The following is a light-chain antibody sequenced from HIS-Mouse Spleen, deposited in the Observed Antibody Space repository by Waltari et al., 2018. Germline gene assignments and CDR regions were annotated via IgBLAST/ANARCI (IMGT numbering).Light chain of an antibody. Sequence: QSVLTQPPSASGTPGQRVTISCSGSSSNIGSNYVYWYQQLPGTAPKLLLYRNTPLPSGVPDRFSGSKSGTSASLAISGLRSEDEADYYCAAWDDSLSGWVFGGGTKLTVL. CDR3: AAWDDSLSGWV. CDR2: RNT. J-gene: IGLJ3*02. V-gene: IGLV1-47*01. CDR1: SSNIGSNY.